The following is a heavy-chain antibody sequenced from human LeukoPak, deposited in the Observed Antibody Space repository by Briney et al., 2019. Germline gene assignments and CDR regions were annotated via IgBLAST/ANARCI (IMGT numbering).Heavy chain of an antibody. D-gene: IGHD3-10*01. CDR3: TTDRGYYGSGYY. CDR2: IKSKTDGGTT. V-gene: IGHV3-15*01. CDR1: GFTFSNAW. J-gene: IGHJ4*02. Sequence: GSLRLSCAASGFTFSNAWMSCVRQAPGKGLEWVGRIKSKTDGGTTDYAAPVKRRFTISRDDSKNTLYLQMNSLKTEDTAVYYCTTDRGYYGSGYYWGQGTLVTVSS.